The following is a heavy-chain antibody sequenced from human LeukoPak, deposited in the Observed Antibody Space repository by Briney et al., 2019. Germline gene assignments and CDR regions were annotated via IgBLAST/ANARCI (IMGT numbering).Heavy chain of an antibody. CDR3: ATEVVY. V-gene: IGHV3-23*01. J-gene: IGHJ4*02. CDR1: GFNSNDYV. Sequence: GGSLRLSCAASGFNSNDYVMCWVRQAPGKGLEWVSSISGSGRSLYYADSIKGRFNISRDNSKHILYLQMDSLRAEDTAIYYCATEVVYWGQGALVTVSS. CDR2: ISGSGRSL.